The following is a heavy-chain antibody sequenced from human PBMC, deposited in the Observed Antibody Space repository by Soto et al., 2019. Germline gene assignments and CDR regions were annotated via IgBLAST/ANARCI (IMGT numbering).Heavy chain of an antibody. J-gene: IGHJ4*02. CDR3: AGDFIVGARPPYFFDS. CDR2: ISAYNGNT. Sequence: QVQLAQSGAEVKKPGAAVKVSCKASGYTFTSYGISWVRQAPGQGLERMGWISAYNGNTTYAQKLRCRVTMTTDQSTSTVYMELRSLSSADTDVYYCAGDFIVGARPPYFFDSWRRGTLVTVSS. CDR1: GYTFTSYG. V-gene: IGHV1-18*01. D-gene: IGHD1-26*01.